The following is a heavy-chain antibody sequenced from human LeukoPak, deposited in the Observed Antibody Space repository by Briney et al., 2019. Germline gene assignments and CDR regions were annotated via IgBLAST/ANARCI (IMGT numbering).Heavy chain of an antibody. V-gene: IGHV3-21*04. CDR2: ISSSSSYI. D-gene: IGHD3-10*01. CDR3: ARDHGIPGSGSYRFDY. CDR1: EFTFSSYS. Sequence: GGSLRLSCAPSEFTFSSYSMNWVRQAPGKGLEWVSSISSSSSYIYYADSVKGRFTISRDYAKNLLYLQMNSLRIEDTAVYYCARDHGIPGSGSYRFDYWGHGTLVTVSS. J-gene: IGHJ4*01.